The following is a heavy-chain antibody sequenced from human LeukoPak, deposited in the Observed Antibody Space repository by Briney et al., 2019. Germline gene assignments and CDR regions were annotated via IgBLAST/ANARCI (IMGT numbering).Heavy chain of an antibody. J-gene: IGHJ6*02. CDR3: ATELAGQSITMVRGVNGMDV. CDR1: GGSIRSSYYY. Sequence: PSETLSLTCTVSGGSIRSSYYYWGWIRQPPGKGLEWIGSIYDSGSTYYNPSLKSRVTISVDTSKNQFSLKLNSVTAADTAVYYCATELAGQSITMVRGVNGMDVWGQGTTVTVSS. CDR2: IYDSGST. V-gene: IGHV4-39*02. D-gene: IGHD3-10*01.